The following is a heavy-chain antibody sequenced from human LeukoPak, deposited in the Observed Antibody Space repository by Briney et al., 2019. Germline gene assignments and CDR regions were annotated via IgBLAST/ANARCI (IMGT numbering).Heavy chain of an antibody. CDR1: GGTFSSYA. D-gene: IGHD4-17*01. CDR2: IIPIFGTA. J-gene: IGHJ5*02. CDR3: ARDSDGDYVFQGWFDP. V-gene: IGHV1-69*13. Sequence: ASVKVSCKASGGTFSSYAISWVRQAPGQGLEWMGGIIPIFGTANYAQKFQGRVTITADESTSTAYMELSSLRSEDTAVYYCARDSDGDYVFQGWFDPWGQGTLVTVSS.